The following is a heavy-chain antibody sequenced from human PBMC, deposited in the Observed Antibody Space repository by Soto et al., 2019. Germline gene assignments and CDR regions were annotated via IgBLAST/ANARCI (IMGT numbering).Heavy chain of an antibody. CDR1: GGSFSNFG. D-gene: IGHD5-12*01. CDR3: ARERSGYNF. J-gene: IGHJ4*02. Sequence: QVQLVQSGAELKKPGSSVKVSCKASGGSFSNFGISWVRQAPGQGLEWMGGIVPVFGRPNYAQRFRGRLTITADESTSTGYMEVISLRSGDTAVYYCARERSGYNFRGQGTQGTVSS. V-gene: IGHV1-69*01. CDR2: IVPVFGRP.